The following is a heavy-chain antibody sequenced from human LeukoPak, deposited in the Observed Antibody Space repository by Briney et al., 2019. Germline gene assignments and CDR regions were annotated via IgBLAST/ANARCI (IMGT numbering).Heavy chain of an antibody. CDR2: ISSSSSTI. J-gene: IGHJ3*02. CDR1: GFTFSSYS. CDR3: AKESAYDSSAEGAFDI. D-gene: IGHD3-22*01. Sequence: AGGSLRLSCAASGFTFSSYSMNWVRQAPGKGLEWVSYISSSSSTIYYADSVKGRFSISRDNAKNSLYLQMNSLRAEDTAVYYCAKESAYDSSAEGAFDIWGQGTMVTVSS. V-gene: IGHV3-48*04.